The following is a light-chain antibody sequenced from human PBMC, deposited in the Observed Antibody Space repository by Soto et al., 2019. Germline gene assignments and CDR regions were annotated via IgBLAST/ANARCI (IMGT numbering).Light chain of an antibody. Sequence: QAVVTQPPSASGTPGQRVTISCSGSSSNIGSNTVNWYQQLPGTAPKLMIYEVNNRPSGVSNRFSGSKSGNTASLTISGLQAEDEADYYCSSYTTSSTLEVFGTGTKLTV. V-gene: IGLV1-44*01. CDR1: SSNIGSNT. CDR2: EVN. CDR3: SSYTTSSTLEV. J-gene: IGLJ1*01.